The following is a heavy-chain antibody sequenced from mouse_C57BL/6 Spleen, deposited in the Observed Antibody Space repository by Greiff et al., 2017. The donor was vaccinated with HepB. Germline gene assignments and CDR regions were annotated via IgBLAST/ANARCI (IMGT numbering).Heavy chain of an antibody. CDR1: GFNIKDYY. V-gene: IGHV14-2*01. CDR2: IDPEDGET. J-gene: IGHJ4*01. CDR3: ATSTGRGVYYYAMDY. Sequence: VQLQQSGAELVKPGASVKLSCTASGFNIKDYYMHWVKQRTEQGLEWIGRIDPEDGETKYAPKFQGKATITADTSSNTAYLQLSSLTSEDTAVYYCATSTGRGVYYYAMDYWGQGTSVTVSS. D-gene: IGHD1-1*01.